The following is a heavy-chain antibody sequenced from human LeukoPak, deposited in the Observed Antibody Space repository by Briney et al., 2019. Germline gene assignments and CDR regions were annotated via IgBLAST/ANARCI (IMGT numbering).Heavy chain of an antibody. D-gene: IGHD2-21*02. J-gene: IGHJ4*02. Sequence: GGSLRLSCAASGFTFSSYGMHWVRQAPGKGLEWVAFIRYDGSNKYYADSVKGRFTISRDNSKNTLYLQMNSLRAEDTAVYYSAKDPQKVVTLAGSFDYWGQGTLVTVSS. CDR2: IRYDGSNK. CDR3: AKDPQKVVTLAGSFDY. V-gene: IGHV3-30*02. CDR1: GFTFSSYG.